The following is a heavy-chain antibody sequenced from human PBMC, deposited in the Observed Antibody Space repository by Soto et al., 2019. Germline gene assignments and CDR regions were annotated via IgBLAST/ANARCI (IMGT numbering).Heavy chain of an antibody. CDR2: ISSSSSYI. J-gene: IGHJ6*02. V-gene: IGHV3-21*01. Sequence: RGSLTLSCAASGFPFSIYSMNWVRLAPGKGLEWVSSISSSSSYIYYGDSVKGRFTISRDNAKNSLYLLMNSLSADDTAVYYCSRDRPRASCYYYRMDFWGQGTTVTVSS. CDR3: SRDRPRASCYYYRMDF. CDR1: GFPFSIYS.